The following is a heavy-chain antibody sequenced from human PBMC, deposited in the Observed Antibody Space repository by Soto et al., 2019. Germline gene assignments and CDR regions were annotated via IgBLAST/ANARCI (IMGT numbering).Heavy chain of an antibody. V-gene: IGHV4-4*07. J-gene: IGHJ5*02. CDR2: IYTSGST. Sequence: SETLSLTCTVSGGSISSYYWSWIRQPAGKGLEWIGRIYTSGSTNYNPSLKSRVTMSVDTSKNQFSLKLSSVTAADTAVYYCARELSPYYDFWSGYYPYNWFDPWGQGTLVTVS. CDR1: GGSISSYY. D-gene: IGHD3-3*01. CDR3: ARELSPYYDFWSGYYPYNWFDP.